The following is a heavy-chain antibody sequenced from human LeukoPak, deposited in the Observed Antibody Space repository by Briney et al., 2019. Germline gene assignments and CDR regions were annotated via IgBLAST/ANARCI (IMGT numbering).Heavy chain of an antibody. CDR2: INPNSGGT. CDR1: GYTFTSYA. CDR3: ARDVSTGDLDY. V-gene: IGHV1-2*02. D-gene: IGHD7-27*01. J-gene: IGHJ4*02. Sequence: ASVKVSCKASGYTFTSYAMHWVRQAPGQGLEWMGWINPNSGGTNYAQKFQGRVTMTRDTSISTAYMELSRLRSDDTAVYYCARDVSTGDLDYWGQGTLVTVSS.